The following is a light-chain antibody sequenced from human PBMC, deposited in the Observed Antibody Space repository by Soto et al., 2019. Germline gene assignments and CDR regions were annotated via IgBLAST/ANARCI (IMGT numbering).Light chain of an antibody. CDR1: QSVSSN. CDR2: GAS. J-gene: IGKJ1*01. CDR3: QQYNNWPPWT. Sequence: EIVMTQSPATLSVSPGERATLSCRASQSVSSNLAWYQQKPGQAPRLLIYGASTRATGIPARFSGSGSGTEFTLTIRSLQSEDFAVYYCQQYNNWPPWTFGQGTK. V-gene: IGKV3-15*01.